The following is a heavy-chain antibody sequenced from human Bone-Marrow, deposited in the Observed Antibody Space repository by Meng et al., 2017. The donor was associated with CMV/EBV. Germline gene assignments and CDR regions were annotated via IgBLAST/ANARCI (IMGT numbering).Heavy chain of an antibody. CDR2: IYYSGST. CDR1: GGSVSSGSYY. J-gene: IGHJ6*02. CDR3: ARLSYGEHYYYGMDV. D-gene: IGHD4-17*01. V-gene: IGHV4-61*01. Sequence: SETLSLTCTVSGGSVSSGSYYWSWIWQPPGKGLEWIGYIYYSGSTNYNPSLKSRVTISVDTSKNQFSLKLSSVTAADTAVYYCARLSYGEHYYYGMDVWGQGTTVTVSS.